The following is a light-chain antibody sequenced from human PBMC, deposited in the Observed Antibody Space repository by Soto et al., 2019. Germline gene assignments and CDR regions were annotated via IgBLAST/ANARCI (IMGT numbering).Light chain of an antibody. CDR3: SSYTSSSTLD. J-gene: IGLJ1*01. CDR1: SSDVGGYNY. Sequence: QSVLNQPASVSGSPGQSITISCTGTSSDVGGYNYVSWYQQHPGKAPKLMIYDVSNRPSGVSNRFSGSKSGNTASLTISGLQAEDEADYYCSSYTSSSTLDFGTGTKVTVL. V-gene: IGLV2-14*01. CDR2: DVS.